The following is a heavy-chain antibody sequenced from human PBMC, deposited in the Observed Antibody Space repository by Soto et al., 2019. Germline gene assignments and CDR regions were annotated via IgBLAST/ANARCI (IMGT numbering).Heavy chain of an antibody. CDR1: GGSISSGGYY. D-gene: IGHD4-17*01. J-gene: IGHJ3*02. CDR2: IYYSGST. V-gene: IGHV4-31*03. Sequence: SETLSLTCTVSGGSISSGGYYWSWIRQHPGKGLEWIGYIYYSGSTYYNPSLKSRVTISVDTSKNQFSLKLSSVTAADTAVYYCARLETVTYDAFDIWGQGTMVTVSS. CDR3: ARLETVTYDAFDI.